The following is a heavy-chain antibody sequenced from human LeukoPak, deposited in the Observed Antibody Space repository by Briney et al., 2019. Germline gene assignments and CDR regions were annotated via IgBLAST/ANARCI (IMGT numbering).Heavy chain of an antibody. V-gene: IGHV3-23*01. J-gene: IGHJ4*02. CDR1: GFTFSSYA. Sequence: GGSLRLSCAASGFTFSSYAMSWVRQAPGKGLEWVSTINNNGGSTSYADSVKGRFTISRDNSKNTLYLQMNSLRAEDTAVYYCAKPVTVSSPFDYWGQGTLVTVSS. CDR3: AKPVTVSSPFDY. CDR2: INNNGGST. D-gene: IGHD3-10*01.